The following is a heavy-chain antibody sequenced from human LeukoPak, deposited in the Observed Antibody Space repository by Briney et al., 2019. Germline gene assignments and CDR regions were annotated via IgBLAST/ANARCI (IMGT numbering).Heavy chain of an antibody. Sequence: GGSLRLPCAASGFTFSSYAMSWVRQAPGKGLEWVSAISGSGGSTYYADSVKGRFTISRDNSKNTLYLQMNSLRAEDTAVYYCAKDPGSYALGHLDYWGQGTLVTVSS. D-gene: IGHD1-26*01. J-gene: IGHJ4*02. CDR1: GFTFSSYA. CDR3: AKDPGSYALGHLDY. CDR2: ISGSGGST. V-gene: IGHV3-23*01.